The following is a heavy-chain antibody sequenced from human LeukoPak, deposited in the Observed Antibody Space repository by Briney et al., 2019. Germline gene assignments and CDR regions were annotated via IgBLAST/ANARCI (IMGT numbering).Heavy chain of an antibody. Sequence: PGGSLRLSCAASGFTFSSYAMHWVRQAPGKGLEWVAVISYDGSNKYYADSVKGRFTISRDNSKNTLYLQMNSLRAEDTAVYYCARESTVVVPAAMALTHKAFDYWGQGTLVTVSS. J-gene: IGHJ4*02. CDR2: ISYDGSNK. V-gene: IGHV3-30*04. CDR1: GFTFSSYA. D-gene: IGHD2-2*01. CDR3: ARESTVVVPAAMALTHKAFDY.